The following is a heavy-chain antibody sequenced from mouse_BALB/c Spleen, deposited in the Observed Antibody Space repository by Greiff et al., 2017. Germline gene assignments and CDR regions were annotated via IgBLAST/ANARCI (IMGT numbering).Heavy chain of an antibody. J-gene: IGHJ4*01. D-gene: IGHD2-10*01. CDR1: GFTFSSYA. CDR2: ISSGGST. Sequence: EVQVVESGGGLVKPGGSLKLSCAASGFTFSSYAMSWVRQTPEKRLEWVASISSGGSTYYPDSVKGRFTISRDNARNILYLQMSSLRSEDTAMYYCARGQTAYYGAMDYWGQGTSVTVSS. CDR3: ARGQTAYYGAMDY. V-gene: IGHV5-6-5*01.